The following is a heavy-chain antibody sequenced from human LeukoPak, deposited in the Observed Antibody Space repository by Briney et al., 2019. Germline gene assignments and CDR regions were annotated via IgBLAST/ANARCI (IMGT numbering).Heavy chain of an antibody. J-gene: IGHJ4*02. D-gene: IGHD3-22*01. CDR3: AKAYYYDSRGYWFDY. V-gene: IGHV3-20*04. CDR1: GFTFGDYG. Sequence: GGSLRLSCAASGFTFGDYGMNWVRRAPGKGLEWVSGINCNGGSTGYADSVKGRFTISRDNAKNSLYLQMNSLTAEDTALYYCAKAYYYDSRGYWFDYWGQGTLVTVSS. CDR2: INCNGGST.